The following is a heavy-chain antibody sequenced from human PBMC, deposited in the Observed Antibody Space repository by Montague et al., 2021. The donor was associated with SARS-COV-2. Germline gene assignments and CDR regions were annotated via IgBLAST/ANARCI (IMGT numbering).Heavy chain of an antibody. CDR1: GDSVSSSDHY. D-gene: IGHD4-17*01. Sequence: SDTLSLTCTVSGDSVSSSDHYWGWIRQPPGKGPEWLGIVYYSGYTYYNPSVKGRVTISIDASKNQFSLKLNSLTATDTAIYHCARRRLREDYFDFWGQGTLLTVSS. V-gene: IGHV4-39*01. CDR2: VYYSGYT. CDR3: ARRRLREDYFDF. J-gene: IGHJ4*02.